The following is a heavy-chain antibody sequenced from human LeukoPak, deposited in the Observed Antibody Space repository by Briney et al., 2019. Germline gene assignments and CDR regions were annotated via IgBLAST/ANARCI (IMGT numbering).Heavy chain of an antibody. Sequence: SVKVSCKASGGTFSSYAISWVRQAPGQGLEWMGRIIPILGIANYAQKFQGRVTITADKSTSTAYMELSSLRSEDTAVYYCASKTWGFSAFDIWGQGTMVTVSS. D-gene: IGHD7-27*01. J-gene: IGHJ3*02. CDR2: IIPILGIA. CDR1: GGTFSSYA. V-gene: IGHV1-69*04. CDR3: ASKTWGFSAFDI.